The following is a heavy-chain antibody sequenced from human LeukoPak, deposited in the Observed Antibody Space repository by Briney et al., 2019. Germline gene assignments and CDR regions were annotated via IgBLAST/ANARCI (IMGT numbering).Heavy chain of an antibody. CDR2: ISAYNGNT. D-gene: IGHD6-13*01. V-gene: IGHV1-18*01. CDR1: GYTFTSYG. J-gene: IGHJ5*02. CDR3: ASAPNYIAASNWFDP. Sequence: ASVTVSFKASGYTFTSYGISWVRQAPGQGLAWMGWISAYNGNTNYAQKLQGRVTMTTDTSTSTAYMELRSLRSDDTAVYYCASAPNYIAASNWFDPWGQGTLVTVSS.